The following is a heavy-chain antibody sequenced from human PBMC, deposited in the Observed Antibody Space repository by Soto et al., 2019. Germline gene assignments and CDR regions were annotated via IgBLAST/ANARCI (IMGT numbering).Heavy chain of an antibody. J-gene: IGHJ5*01. CDR1: GYSISSGYY. V-gene: IGHV4-38-2*01. D-gene: IGHD6-6*01. CDR3: ARSSSSGGTDS. CDR2: IYHSGFT. Sequence: SETLSLTCAVSGYSISSGYYWGWIRQPPGKGLEWIGNIYHSGFTYYNPSLKSRVIISVDTSKNQFSLKLNSVTAADTAVYYCARSSSSGGTDSWGQGTLVTVSS.